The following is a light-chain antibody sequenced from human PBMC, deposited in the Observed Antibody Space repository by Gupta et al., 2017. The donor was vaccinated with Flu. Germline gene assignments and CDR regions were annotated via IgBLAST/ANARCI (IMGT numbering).Light chain of an antibody. CDR1: SSDVGGYNY. V-gene: IGLV2-8*01. Sequence: QSALTQPPSASGSPGQSVTISCTGTSSDVGGYNYVSWYQQHPGKAPKFMIYEVSKRPSGVPDRFSGSKSGNTASLTVSGLQAEDEADYYCSSYADNNKVVFGGGNRLTVL. J-gene: IGLJ2*01. CDR3: SSYADNNKVV. CDR2: EVS.